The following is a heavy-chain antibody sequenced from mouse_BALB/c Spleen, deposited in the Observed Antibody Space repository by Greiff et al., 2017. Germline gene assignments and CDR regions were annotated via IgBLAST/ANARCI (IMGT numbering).Heavy chain of an antibody. CDR2: ISSGGST. Sequence: EVKVVESGGGLVKPGGSLKLSCAASGFTFSSYAMSWVRQTPEKRLEWVASISSGGSTYYPDSVKGRFTISRDNARNILYLQMSSLRSEDTAMYYCARRGYYGNYGGYYAMDYWGQGTSVTVSS. CDR1: GFTFSSYA. D-gene: IGHD2-1*01. V-gene: IGHV5-6-5*01. J-gene: IGHJ4*01. CDR3: ARRGYYGNYGGYYAMDY.